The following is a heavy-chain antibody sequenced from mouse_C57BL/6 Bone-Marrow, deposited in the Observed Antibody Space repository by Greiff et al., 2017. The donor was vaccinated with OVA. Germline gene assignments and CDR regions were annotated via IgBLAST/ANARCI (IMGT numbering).Heavy chain of an antibody. Sequence: VQLQQPGAELVRPGTSVKLSCKASGYTFTSYWMHWVKQRPGQGLEWIGVIDPSDSYTNYNQKFKGKATLTVDTSSSTAYMQLSSLTSEDSAVYYCARADGNYLFGYWGQGTTLTVAS. V-gene: IGHV1-59*01. CDR3: ARADGNYLFGY. CDR1: GYTFTSYW. D-gene: IGHD2-1*01. CDR2: IDPSDSYT. J-gene: IGHJ2*01.